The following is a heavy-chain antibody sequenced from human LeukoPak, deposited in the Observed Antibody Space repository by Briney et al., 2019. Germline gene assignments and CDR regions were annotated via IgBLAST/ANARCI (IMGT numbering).Heavy chain of an antibody. Sequence: PSETLSLNSTVYAGSISSYYWSWIRQPPGKGLEWLGYIYYSGSTNYNPSLKSRVTISVDTSKNQFSLKLSSVTAADTAVYYCARDSGSYFGFDYWGQGTLVTVSS. V-gene: IGHV4-59*01. CDR2: IYYSGST. CDR1: AGSISSYY. D-gene: IGHD1-26*01. J-gene: IGHJ4*02. CDR3: ARDSGSYFGFDY.